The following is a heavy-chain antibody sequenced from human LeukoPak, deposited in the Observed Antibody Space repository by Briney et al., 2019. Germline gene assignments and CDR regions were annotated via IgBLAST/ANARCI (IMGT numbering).Heavy chain of an antibody. CDR2: IYSGGST. CDR1: GLTVSSNY. D-gene: IGHD3-10*01. V-gene: IGHV3-66*02. Sequence: GGSLRLSCAASGLTVSSNYMSWVRQAPGKGLEWVSVIYSGGSTYYADSVKGRFAISRDNSKNTLYLQMNSLRAEDTAVYYCAREQHYFGDAFDIWGQGTMVTVSS. CDR3: AREQHYFGDAFDI. J-gene: IGHJ3*02.